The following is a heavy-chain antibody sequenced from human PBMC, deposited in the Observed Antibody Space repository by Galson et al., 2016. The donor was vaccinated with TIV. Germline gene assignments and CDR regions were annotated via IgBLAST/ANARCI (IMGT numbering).Heavy chain of an antibody. Sequence: QSGAEVKNPGASVKVSCKASGGSFRSYAVTWVRQAPGQGLEWMGGIAPIRTSPHYAEKFQGRVAITADESTNTAYMELSSLKFEDTAVYYCARYSGIDEFYYHMDVWGKGTTVTVSS. CDR1: GGSFRSYA. J-gene: IGHJ6*03. D-gene: IGHD1-26*01. CDR2: IAPIRTSP. CDR3: ARYSGIDEFYYHMDV. V-gene: IGHV1-69*13.